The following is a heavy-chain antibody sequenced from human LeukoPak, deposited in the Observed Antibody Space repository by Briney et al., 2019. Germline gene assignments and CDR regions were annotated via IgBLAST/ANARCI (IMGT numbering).Heavy chain of an antibody. D-gene: IGHD2-21*01. V-gene: IGHV3-23*01. Sequence: GGSLRLSCAASGFTLSTYAMSWVRQTPGKGLEWVAATSSSDAGTYHADSVRGRLTISRDNSKNTLYLQMNSLIAEDAAVYFCAKAPVTSCRGAYCYPFDSWGQGTLVTVSS. CDR3: AKAPVTSCRGAYCYPFDS. CDR2: TSSSDAGT. CDR1: GFTLSTYA. J-gene: IGHJ4*02.